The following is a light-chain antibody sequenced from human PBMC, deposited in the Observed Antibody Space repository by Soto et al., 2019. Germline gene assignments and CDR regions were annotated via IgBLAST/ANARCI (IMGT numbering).Light chain of an antibody. J-gene: IGKJ3*01. CDR2: GAS. Sequence: DIQMTQSPSTLSASVGDRVTITCRASESIDSWLSWHQQKPGRAPKLLISGASTLESGVPSRFSGSGSGTESTLTSNGLQPDDFATYYRQQYDAPPTFGPGTEVIVK. V-gene: IGKV1-5*01. CDR1: ESIDSW. CDR3: QQYDAPPT.